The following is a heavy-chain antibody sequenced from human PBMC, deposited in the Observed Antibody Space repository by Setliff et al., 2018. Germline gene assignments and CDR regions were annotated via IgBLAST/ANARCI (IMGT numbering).Heavy chain of an antibody. V-gene: IGHV5-51*01. CDR3: TRHEDRNKCTSSSCYRENDAFDV. Sequence: PGESLKISCEASGYSFTNYWIGWVRQMPGKGLEWMGVIYPGDSDTRYSPSFQGQVTISADKSINTAYLQWSSLKASDTAIYYCTRHEDRNKCTSSSCYRENDAFDVWGQGAMVTVS. CDR1: GYSFTNYW. J-gene: IGHJ3*01. D-gene: IGHD2-2*01. CDR2: IYPGDSDT.